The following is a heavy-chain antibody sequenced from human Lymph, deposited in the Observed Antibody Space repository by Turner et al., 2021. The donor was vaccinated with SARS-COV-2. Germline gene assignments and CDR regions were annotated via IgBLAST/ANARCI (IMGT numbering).Heavy chain of an antibody. CDR3: ATLKSNWKILTGRYYFDF. V-gene: IGHV1-24*01. D-gene: IGHD1-1*01. Sequence: QVQLVPSGAEVKRPGASVKVSCKVSGYTLTELSIHWVRQAPGKGLEWMGGIDPEDGETIYAQKFQGRVTMTEDTSTDTAYMELSSLRSEDTAVYYCATLKSNWKILTGRYYFDFWGQGTLVTVSS. CDR1: GYTLTELS. J-gene: IGHJ4*02. CDR2: IDPEDGET.